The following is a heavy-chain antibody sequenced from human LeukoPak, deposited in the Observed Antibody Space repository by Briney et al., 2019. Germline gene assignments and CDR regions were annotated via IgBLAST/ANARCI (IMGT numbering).Heavy chain of an antibody. CDR2: ISTSSTYK. D-gene: IGHD2-15*01. CDR3: ARAVVIAATGRGPDY. V-gene: IGHV3-21*01. J-gene: IGHJ4*02. Sequence: PGGSLRLSCAASGFSISTYGMTWVRQAPGKGLEWVSSISTSSTYKFYADPVKGRFTISRDNAKNSLFLQMNSLRAEDTALYYCARAVVIAATGRGPDYWGQGTLVTVAS. CDR1: GFSISTYG.